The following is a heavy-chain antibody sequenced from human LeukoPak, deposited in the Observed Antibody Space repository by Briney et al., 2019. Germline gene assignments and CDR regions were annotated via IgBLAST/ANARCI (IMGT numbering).Heavy chain of an antibody. CDR1: GYTFTDYY. CDR3: ARGHDTLPSYDF. CDR2: INGNSDGT. Sequence: ASVKVSCKASGYTFTDYYVIWVRQGPGQGLEWMGWINGNSDGTKYGQKFPGRVTMTRDTSINTAYMELSGLRSDDTAVYYCARGHDTLPSYDFWGQGTLVTVSA. J-gene: IGHJ4*02. V-gene: IGHV1-2*02.